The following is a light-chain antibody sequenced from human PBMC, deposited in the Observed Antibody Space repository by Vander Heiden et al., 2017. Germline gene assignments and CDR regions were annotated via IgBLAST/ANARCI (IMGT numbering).Light chain of an antibody. V-gene: IGKV1-39*01. J-gene: IGKJ2*01. CDR2: AAS. Sequence: DIQMTQSPSSLSASVGDRVTITCRASQSISSYLNWYQQKPGKAPKLLIYAASSLQSGVPSCFSGSGSGTDFSLTISSVQPEDFATYYCQQSYSTPYTFGQGTKLEIK. CDR1: QSISSY. CDR3: QQSYSTPYT.